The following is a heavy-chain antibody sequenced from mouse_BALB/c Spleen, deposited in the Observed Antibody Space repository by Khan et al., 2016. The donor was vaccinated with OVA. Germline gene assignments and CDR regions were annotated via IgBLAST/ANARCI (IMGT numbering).Heavy chain of an antibody. CDR1: GYTFINYW. V-gene: IGHV1-7*01. D-gene: IGHD1-1*01. J-gene: IGHJ2*01. CDR2: INPSTAYT. CDR3: ARRGLRWDFDY. Sequence: QVHVKQSGAELAKPGASVKMSCKASGYTFINYWILWVKQRPGQGLEWIGYINPSTAYTEYNPNFKDKATLTADKSSRTAYMQLSSLTSEDSAVYYCARRGLRWDFDYWGQGTTLTVSS.